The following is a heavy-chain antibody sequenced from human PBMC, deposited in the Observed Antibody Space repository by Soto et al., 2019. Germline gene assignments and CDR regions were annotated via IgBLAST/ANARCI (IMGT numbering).Heavy chain of an antibody. Sequence: GGSLRLSCAASGFTFSSYAMHWVRQAPGKGLEWVAVISYDGSNKYYADSVKGRFTISRDNSKNTLYLQMNSLRAEDAAVYYCARDTLVNIVVVPAAPDYWGQGTLVTVSS. J-gene: IGHJ4*02. V-gene: IGHV3-30-3*01. CDR3: ARDTLVNIVVVPAAPDY. CDR1: GFTFSSYA. CDR2: ISYDGSNK. D-gene: IGHD2-2*01.